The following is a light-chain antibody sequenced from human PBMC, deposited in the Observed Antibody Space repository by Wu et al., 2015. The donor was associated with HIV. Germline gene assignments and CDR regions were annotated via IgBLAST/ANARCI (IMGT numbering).Light chain of an antibody. J-gene: IGKJ1*01. V-gene: IGKV3-20*01. CDR1: QSISSSS. CDR2: GAS. CDR3: QQYGSSPPWT. Sequence: EIVLTQSPGTLSLSPGERVTLSCRASQSISSSSLAWYQQKPGQAPRLLIYGASSRATGIPDRFSGSGSGTDFTLTISRLEPEDFAVYYCQQYGSSPPWTFGQGTKVEIK.